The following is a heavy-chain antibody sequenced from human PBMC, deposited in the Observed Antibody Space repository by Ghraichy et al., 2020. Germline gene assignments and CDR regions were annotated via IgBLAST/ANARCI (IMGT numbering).Heavy chain of an antibody. V-gene: IGHV4-39*07. CDR3: ARHGEGFCSGGSCYPRYFDY. D-gene: IGHD2-15*01. Sequence: SQTLSLTCTVSGGSISSSNYYWGWIRQPPGKGLEWLGSIYYTGSTYYNPSLKSRVTISGDTSKNQFSLKLSSVTAADTAVYYCARHGEGFCSGGSCYPRYFDYWGQGSLVTVSS. CDR1: GGSISSSNYY. CDR2: IYYTGST. J-gene: IGHJ4*02.